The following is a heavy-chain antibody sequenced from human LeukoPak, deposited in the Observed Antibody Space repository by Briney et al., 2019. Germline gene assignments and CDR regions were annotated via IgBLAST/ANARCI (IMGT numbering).Heavy chain of an antibody. D-gene: IGHD1-26*01. V-gene: IGHV4-59*04. CDR2: IFYAGST. CDR1: GXSINSYY. CDR3: ATSYYQYFRF. J-gene: IGHJ1*01. Sequence: SETLSLTCTVSGXSINSYYWSWIRQPPGKGLEWIGYIFYAGSTYYNPSLKSRVTISVDTSKNQFSLKLSSVTAADTAVYYCATSYYQYFRFWGQGTLVTVSS.